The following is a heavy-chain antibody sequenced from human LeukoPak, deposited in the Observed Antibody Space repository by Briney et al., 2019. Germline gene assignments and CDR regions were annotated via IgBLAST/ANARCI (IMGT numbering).Heavy chain of an antibody. CDR2: IGGSGGST. J-gene: IGHJ4*02. D-gene: IGHD1-7*01. CDR1: GFTFSSYA. V-gene: IGHV3-23*01. Sequence: PGGSLRLSCAASGFTFSSYAMSWVRQAPGKGLEWVSVIGGSGGSTYYADSVKGRFTISRDNSKNTLYLQMSSLRAEDTAVYYCAKKKRELRGFDYWGKGTLVTVSS. CDR3: AKKKRELRGFDY.